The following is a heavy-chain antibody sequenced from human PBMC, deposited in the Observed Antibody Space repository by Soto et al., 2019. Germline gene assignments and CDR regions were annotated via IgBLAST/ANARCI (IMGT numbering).Heavy chain of an antibody. J-gene: IGHJ3*02. D-gene: IGHD6-25*01. CDR1: VFTVSSNY. V-gene: IGHV3-53*01. CDR3: AREQRYSNTANAFDI. CDR2: IYSGGST. Sequence: WWSLRLSCSASVFTVSSNYMSWFRQAPGKGLEWVSVIYSGGSTYYADSVKGRFTISRDNSKNTLYLQMNSLRAEDTAVYYCAREQRYSNTANAFDIWGQGTMVTVSS.